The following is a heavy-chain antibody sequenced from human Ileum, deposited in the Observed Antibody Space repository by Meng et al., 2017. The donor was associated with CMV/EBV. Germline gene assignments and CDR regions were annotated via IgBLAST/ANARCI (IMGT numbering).Heavy chain of an antibody. CDR1: GFTFTSYD. Sequence: GESLKISCAASGFTFTSYDMHSVRQAPGKGLEWVSSISSSSSYIYYADSVKGRFTISRDNAKNSLYLQMNSLRAEDTAVYYCASGGYCSSTSCYTDYWGQGTLVTVSS. J-gene: IGHJ4*02. CDR3: ASGGYCSSTSCYTDY. D-gene: IGHD2-2*02. V-gene: IGHV3-21*01. CDR2: ISSSSSYI.